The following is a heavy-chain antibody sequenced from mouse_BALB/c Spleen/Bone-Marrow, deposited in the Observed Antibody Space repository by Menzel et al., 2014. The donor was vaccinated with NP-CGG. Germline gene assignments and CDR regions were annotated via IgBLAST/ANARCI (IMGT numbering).Heavy chain of an antibody. D-gene: IGHD1-2*01. J-gene: IGHJ1*01. Sequence: QVTLKVCGPGILQPSQTLSLTCSFSGFSLSTSGMGVSWIRQPSGKGLEWLAHIYWDDDKRYNPSLKSRLTISKDTSRNQVFLKITSVDTADTATYYCARFITTATWYFDVCGAGTTVTVSS. CDR2: IYWDDDK. CDR1: GFSLSTSGMG. CDR3: ARFITTATWYFDV. V-gene: IGHV8-12*01.